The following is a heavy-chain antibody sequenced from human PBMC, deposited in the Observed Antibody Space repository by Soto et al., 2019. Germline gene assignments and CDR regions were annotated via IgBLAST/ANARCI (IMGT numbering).Heavy chain of an antibody. CDR3: ARDPSLRWRITIFRLGGMDV. J-gene: IGHJ6*02. V-gene: IGHV3-30-3*01. Sequence: AGGSLRLSCAAAGFTFSIHAMSWVRQAPGKGLEWVAVISYDGSNKYYADSVKGRFTISRDNSKNTLYLQMNSLRAEDTAVYYCARDPSLRWRITIFRLGGMDVWGQGTTVTVSS. D-gene: IGHD3-3*01. CDR1: GFTFSIHA. CDR2: ISYDGSNK.